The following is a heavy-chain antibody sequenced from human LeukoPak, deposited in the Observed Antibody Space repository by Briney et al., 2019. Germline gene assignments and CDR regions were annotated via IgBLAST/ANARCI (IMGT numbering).Heavy chain of an antibody. CDR3: ARAGYYDILTGYYVDY. CDR2: ISAYNGNT. Sequence: GASVKVSCKASGYTFSSYGINWVRQAPGQGLEWMGRISAYNGNTKYVQKIQGRVTMTTDTSTTTAYMELRSLRSDDTAVYYCARAGYYDILTGYYVDYWGQGTLVTVSS. CDR1: GYTFSSYG. V-gene: IGHV1-18*01. J-gene: IGHJ4*02. D-gene: IGHD3-9*01.